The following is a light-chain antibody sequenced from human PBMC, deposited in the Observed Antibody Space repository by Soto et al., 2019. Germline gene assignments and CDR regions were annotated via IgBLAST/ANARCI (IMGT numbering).Light chain of an antibody. V-gene: IGLV2-14*01. Sequence: QSALTQPASVSGSPGQSITIYCSGAGSDIGTYNFVSWYQHHPGRAPKLIISEVAHRPSGVSDRFSGSKSGSLASLTISGLKADDEAVYYCSSYTNTGTLVVFCVGTKLTVL. CDR1: GSDIGTYNF. J-gene: IGLJ3*02. CDR2: EVA. CDR3: SSYTNTGTLVV.